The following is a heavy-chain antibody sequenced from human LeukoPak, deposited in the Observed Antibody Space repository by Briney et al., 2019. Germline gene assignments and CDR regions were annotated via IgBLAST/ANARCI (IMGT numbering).Heavy chain of an antibody. D-gene: IGHD5-18*01. V-gene: IGHV4-59*01. J-gene: IGHJ4*02. CDR2: IYYSGST. CDR3: ARDSGYSYGPGLYYFDY. Sequence: SETLSLTCTVSGCSISSYYWSWIRQPPGKGLEWIGYIYYSGSTNYNPSLKSRVTISVDTSKNQFSLKLSSVTAADTAVYYCARDSGYSYGPGLYYFDYWGQGTLVTVSS. CDR1: GCSISSYY.